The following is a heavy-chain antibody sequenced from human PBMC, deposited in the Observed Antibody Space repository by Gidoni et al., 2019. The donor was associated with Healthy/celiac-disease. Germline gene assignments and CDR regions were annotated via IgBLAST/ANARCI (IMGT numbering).Heavy chain of an antibody. CDR3: AREKSVSSSSWGMDV. CDR2: ISYDGSNK. CDR1: GFTFSSYG. J-gene: IGHJ6*02. D-gene: IGHD6-13*01. Sequence: QVQLVESGGGVVQPGRSLRLSCAASGFTFSSYGMHWVRQAPGKGLEWVAVISYDGSNKYYADSVKGRFTISRDNSKNTLYLQMNSLRAEDTAVYYCAREKSVSSSSWGMDVWCQGTTVTVSS. V-gene: IGHV3-30*03.